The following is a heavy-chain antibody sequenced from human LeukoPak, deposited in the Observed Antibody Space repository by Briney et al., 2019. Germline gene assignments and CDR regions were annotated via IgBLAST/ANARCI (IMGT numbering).Heavy chain of an antibody. J-gene: IGHJ3*02. CDR1: GGSISSYY. CDR3: ARDLGSSFERAFDI. V-gene: IGHV4-59*01. Sequence: PSETLSLTCTVSGGSISSYYWSWIRQPPGKGLEWIGHISYSGSTNHNPSLKSRVTISVDTSKNQFSLKLSSVTAAGTAVYYCARDLGSSFERAFDIWGQGTMVTVSS. CDR2: ISYSGST. D-gene: IGHD6-6*01.